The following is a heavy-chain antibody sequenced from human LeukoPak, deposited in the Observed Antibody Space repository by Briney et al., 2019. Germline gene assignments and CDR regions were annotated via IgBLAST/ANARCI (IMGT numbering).Heavy chain of an antibody. J-gene: IGHJ6*02. Sequence: ASVKVSCKASGYTFTSYAMHWARQAPGQRLEWMGWINAGNGNTKYSQKFQGRVTITRDTSASTAYMELSSLRSEDTAVYYCAREAVTYYYYGMDVWGQGTTVTVSS. CDR2: INAGNGNT. V-gene: IGHV1-3*01. D-gene: IGHD4-11*01. CDR1: GYTFTSYA. CDR3: AREAVTYYYYGMDV.